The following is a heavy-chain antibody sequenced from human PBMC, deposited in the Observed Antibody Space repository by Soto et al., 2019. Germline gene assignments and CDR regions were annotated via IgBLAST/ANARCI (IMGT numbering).Heavy chain of an antibody. J-gene: IGHJ3*02. CDR2: IIPILGIA. CDR1: GGTFSSYT. CDR3: ARYYFGSGLAGDDAFDI. D-gene: IGHD3-10*01. V-gene: IGHV1-69*02. Sequence: QVQLVQSGAEVKKPGSSVKVSCKASGGTFSSYTISWVRQAPGQGLEWMGRIIPILGIANYAQKFQGRVTISEDNSTSTAYMELSSLRSEDTAVYYCARYYFGSGLAGDDAFDIWGQGTMVTVSS.